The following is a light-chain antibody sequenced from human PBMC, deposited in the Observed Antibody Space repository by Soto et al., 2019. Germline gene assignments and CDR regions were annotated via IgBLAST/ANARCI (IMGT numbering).Light chain of an antibody. CDR2: NVS. CDR1: QGLKHSDGNTY. J-gene: IGKJ1*01. CDR3: MQGAHWPLT. Sequence: DVVMTQSPLSLPVTLGQPASISCRSSQGLKHSDGNTYLHWFQQRPGQSPRRLINNVSNRDSGVPARFSGSGSGTDFTLKISRVEAEDVGLFYCMQGAHWPLTFGQGTKVEIK. V-gene: IGKV2-30*02.